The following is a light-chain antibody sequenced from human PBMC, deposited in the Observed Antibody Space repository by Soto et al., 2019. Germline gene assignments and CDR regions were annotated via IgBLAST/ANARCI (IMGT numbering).Light chain of an antibody. CDR2: EVS. Sequence: QSAPTQPASVSGSLGQSITITCTGTTSDVGGNNFVSWYQQHPGKTPKLLFYEVSNRPSGVSYRFSGSKSGNTASLTISGLQAEDEADYYCSSYTTRRTLIFGGGTQLTVL. CDR1: TSDVGGNNF. V-gene: IGLV2-14*01. J-gene: IGLJ2*01. CDR3: SSYTTRRTLI.